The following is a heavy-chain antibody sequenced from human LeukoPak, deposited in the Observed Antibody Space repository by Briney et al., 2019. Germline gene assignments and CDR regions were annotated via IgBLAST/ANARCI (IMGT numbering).Heavy chain of an antibody. CDR1: GYTFTGYY. V-gene: IGHV1-2*02. Sequence: ASVKVSCKASGYTFTGYYMHWVRQAPGQGLEWMGWINPNSGGTNYAQKFQGRVTITRDTSISTAYMELSRLRSDDTAVYYCARDLVGATSRGFDYWGQGTLVTVSS. D-gene: IGHD1-26*01. CDR3: ARDLVGATSRGFDY. CDR2: INPNSGGT. J-gene: IGHJ4*02.